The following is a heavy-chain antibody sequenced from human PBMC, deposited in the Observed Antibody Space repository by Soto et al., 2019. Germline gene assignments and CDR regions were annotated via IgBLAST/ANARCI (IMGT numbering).Heavy chain of an antibody. D-gene: IGHD3-16*01. Sequence: EVQLLESGGGLVQPGGSLRLSCVASGFTFNNYGMPWVRQAPGKGLEWVSGTTVSGGETYYADSVRGRFTISRDNSKSTLLLQMNSVRAEDTAVYYCGKGGTGDVGDHWGQGTLVTVSS. J-gene: IGHJ4*02. CDR1: GFTFNNYG. CDR3: GKGGTGDVGDH. CDR2: TTVSGGET. V-gene: IGHV3-23*01.